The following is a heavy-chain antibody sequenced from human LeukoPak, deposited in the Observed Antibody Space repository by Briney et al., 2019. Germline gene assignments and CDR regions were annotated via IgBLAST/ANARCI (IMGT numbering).Heavy chain of an antibody. Sequence: TSETLSLTCTVSGGSISSSSYYWSWIRQPPGKGLEWIGSIFYSGNTYYNASLKSRVTISVDTSKNHFSLKLSSVTSADTAVYYCARRSSGEGLFDYWGQGTLVTVSS. CDR2: IFYSGNT. CDR1: GGSISSSSYY. J-gene: IGHJ4*02. CDR3: ARRSSGEGLFDY. D-gene: IGHD3-22*01. V-gene: IGHV4-39*02.